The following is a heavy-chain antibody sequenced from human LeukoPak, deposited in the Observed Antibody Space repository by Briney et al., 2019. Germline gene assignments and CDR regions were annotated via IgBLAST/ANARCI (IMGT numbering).Heavy chain of an antibody. CDR3: ARFGDYGEY. V-gene: IGHV3-21*04. CDR1: GFTFSSYS. CDR2: ISSSSSYI. Sequence: PGGSLRLSCAASGFTFSSYSMNWVRQAPGKGLEWVSSISSSSSYIYYADSVKGRFTISRDNSKNTLHLQMSSLRADDSALYYCARFGDYGEYWGQGTLVIVSS. D-gene: IGHD4-17*01. J-gene: IGHJ4*02.